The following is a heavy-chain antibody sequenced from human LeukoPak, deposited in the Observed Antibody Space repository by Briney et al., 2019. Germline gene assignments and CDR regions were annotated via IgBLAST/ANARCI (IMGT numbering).Heavy chain of an antibody. CDR3: VRDLGGRSGH. D-gene: IGHD1-26*01. CDR1: GFIFSSNW. Sequence: GGSLRLSCAASGFIFSSNWMHWVRQAPGKGLVWVSRINEDGSTTNHADSVKGRFTISRDNAKNSLYMQMNSLRAEDTAVYYCVRDLGGRSGHWGQGTLVTVSS. J-gene: IGHJ4*02. CDR2: INEDGSTT. V-gene: IGHV3-74*01.